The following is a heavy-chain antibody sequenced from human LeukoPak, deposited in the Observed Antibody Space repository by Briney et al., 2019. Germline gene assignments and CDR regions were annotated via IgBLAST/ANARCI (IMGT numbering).Heavy chain of an antibody. J-gene: IGHJ6*02. Sequence: GESLRLSCAASGFTFSSYAMHWVRQAPGKGQEWVAVVSYDGSNKYYADSVKGRFTISRDNSKNTLYLQMNSLRAEDTAVYYCARAIVKWFGELLLSYYYGMDVWGQGTTVTVSS. CDR3: ARAIVKWFGELLLSYYYGMDV. V-gene: IGHV3-30-3*01. D-gene: IGHD3-10*01. CDR2: VSYDGSNK. CDR1: GFTFSSYA.